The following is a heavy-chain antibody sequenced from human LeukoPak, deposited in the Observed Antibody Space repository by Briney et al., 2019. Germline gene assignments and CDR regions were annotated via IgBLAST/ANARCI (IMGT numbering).Heavy chain of an antibody. CDR2: IYTSGST. CDR1: SASITGYY. D-gene: IGHD6-13*01. CDR3: AREEGSSWPYYYYGMDV. V-gene: IGHV4-4*07. Sequence: SETLSLTCTVSSASITGYYWSWIRQPAGKGLEWIGRIYTSGSTNYNPSLKSRVTMSVDTSKNQFSLKLSSVTAADTAVYYCAREEGSSWPYYYYGMDVWGQGTTVTVSS. J-gene: IGHJ6*02.